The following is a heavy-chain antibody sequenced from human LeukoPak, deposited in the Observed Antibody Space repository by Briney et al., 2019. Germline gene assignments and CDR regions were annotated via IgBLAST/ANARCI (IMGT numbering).Heavy chain of an antibody. D-gene: IGHD3-10*01. J-gene: IGHJ6*02. CDR3: ARGLPYYYGSGTGYGMDV. CDR1: GYTFTSYY. V-gene: IGHV1-3*01. Sequence: ASVKVSCKASGYTFTSYYMHWVRQAPGQRLEWMGWINAGNGNTKYSQKFQGRVTITRDTSASTAYMELSSLRSEDTAVYYCARGLPYYYGSGTGYGMDVWGQGTTVTVSS. CDR2: INAGNGNT.